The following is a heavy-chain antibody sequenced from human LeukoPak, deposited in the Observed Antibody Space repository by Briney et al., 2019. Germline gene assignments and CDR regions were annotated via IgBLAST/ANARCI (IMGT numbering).Heavy chain of an antibody. Sequence: PGGSLRLSCAASGFTFSSYSMSWVRQAPGKGLEWVSSISSSSSIIYYADSVKGRFTISRDNAKNSLYLQVNSLRAEDTAVYYCARDLFDDYSLDYWGQGTLVTVSS. J-gene: IGHJ4*02. CDR1: GFTFSSYS. CDR3: ARDLFDDYSLDY. D-gene: IGHD3-16*01. V-gene: IGHV3-21*01. CDR2: ISSSSSII.